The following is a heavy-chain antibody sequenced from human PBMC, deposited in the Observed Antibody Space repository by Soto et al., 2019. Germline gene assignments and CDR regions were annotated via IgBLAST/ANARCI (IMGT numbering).Heavy chain of an antibody. J-gene: IGHJ3*02. Sequence: QVQLVESGGGVVQPGRSLRLSCAASGFTFSSYGMHWVRQAPGKGLEWVAVIWYDGSNKYYADSVKGRFTISRDNSKNTRELQMNSLRAEDTAVYYCARDSGYSSGWYGAFDIWGQGTMVTVSS. V-gene: IGHV3-33*01. CDR1: GFTFSSYG. CDR3: ARDSGYSSGWYGAFDI. CDR2: IWYDGSNK. D-gene: IGHD6-19*01.